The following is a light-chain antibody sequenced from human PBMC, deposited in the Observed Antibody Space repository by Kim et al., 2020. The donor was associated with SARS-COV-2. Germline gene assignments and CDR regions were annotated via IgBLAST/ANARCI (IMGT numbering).Light chain of an antibody. J-gene: IGLJ3*02. Sequence: SVSARQTAGITCSVGVLAKRYVVLFQQQPGPAPGVVIYKDRVRPPGIPERMSASGSGTIFPITCRGALIDDEADYFCYSAADNKWVFGGGTQLTVL. CDR3: YSAADNKWV. CDR1: VLAKRY. CDR2: KDR. V-gene: IGLV3-27*01.